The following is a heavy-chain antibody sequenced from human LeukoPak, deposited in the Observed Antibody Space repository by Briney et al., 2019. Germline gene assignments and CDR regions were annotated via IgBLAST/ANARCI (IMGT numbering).Heavy chain of an antibody. D-gene: IGHD1-20*01. J-gene: IGHJ4*02. V-gene: IGHV3-23*01. CDR2: ISGTGGST. CDR1: GFTFSSYA. Sequence: GGSLRLSCAASGFTFSSYAMSWVRQAPGKGLEWVSAISGTGGSTYYADSVKGRFTISRDNSKNTLYLQMNSLRAEDTAVYYCAKEGRYNWNDGVSGYFDYWGQGTLVTVSS. CDR3: AKEGRYNWNDGVSGYFDY.